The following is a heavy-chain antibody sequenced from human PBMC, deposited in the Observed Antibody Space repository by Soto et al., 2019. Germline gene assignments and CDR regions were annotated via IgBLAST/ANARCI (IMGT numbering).Heavy chain of an antibody. V-gene: IGHV3-30*18. CDR1: GFNFDNYG. CDR2: ITYDGSFQ. CDR3: AKDRVGGTFYTPLGS. J-gene: IGHJ5*02. D-gene: IGHD1-7*01. Sequence: PGGSLRLPCQASGFNFDNYGMHWFRHAPGKGLEWVAVITYDGSFQYYADSVKGRFTISRDNSKYTLFLHLNTLKPEDPAVYHCAKDRVGGTFYTPLGSWGQGTLVTVSS.